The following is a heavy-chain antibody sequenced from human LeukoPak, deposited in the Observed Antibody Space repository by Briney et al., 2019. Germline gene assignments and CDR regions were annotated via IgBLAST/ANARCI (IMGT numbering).Heavy chain of an antibody. D-gene: IGHD3-22*01. CDR2: ISDSGGNT. CDR1: GFTFSSCA. Sequence: GGSLRLSCAASGFTFSSCAMSWVRQAPGKGLEWVAGISDSGGNTYYADSVKGRFTISRDNSKNTLFLQMSSLRAEDTAVYYCARGYYYDTSGYSLPLDYWGQGTLLTVSP. CDR3: ARGYYYDTSGYSLPLDY. V-gene: IGHV3-23*01. J-gene: IGHJ4*02.